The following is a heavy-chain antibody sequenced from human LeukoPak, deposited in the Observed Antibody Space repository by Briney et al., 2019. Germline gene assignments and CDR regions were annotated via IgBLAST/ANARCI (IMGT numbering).Heavy chain of an antibody. D-gene: IGHD3-22*01. CDR2: ISGSGSDL. J-gene: IGHJ6*02. CDR1: GFSFSDYY. V-gene: IGHV3-11*01. CDR3: ARSIGYYYTMDV. Sequence: GESLTLSCVACGFSFSDYYMSWIRQAPGRGREWVSYISGSGSDLYYADSVKGRFTISRDNANNSLYLQMNSLRAEDTAVYYCARSIGYYYTMDVWGQGTTVTVSS.